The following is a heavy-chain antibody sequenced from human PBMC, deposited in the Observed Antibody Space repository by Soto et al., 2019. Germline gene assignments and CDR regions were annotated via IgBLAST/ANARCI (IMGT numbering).Heavy chain of an antibody. CDR1: GFTFSSFW. V-gene: IGHV3-7*01. Sequence: EVQLVESGGGLVQPGGSLRLSCAASGFTFSSFWMTWVRQAPGKGLEWVANIKQDGSEKHYVDSVKGRFTISRDNAEHSLSLQMNSLRAEDTAVYYCARTVPTIGGYVLNYWGQGTLVTVSS. CDR2: IKQDGSEK. CDR3: ARTVPTIGGYVLNY. D-gene: IGHD5-12*01. J-gene: IGHJ4*02.